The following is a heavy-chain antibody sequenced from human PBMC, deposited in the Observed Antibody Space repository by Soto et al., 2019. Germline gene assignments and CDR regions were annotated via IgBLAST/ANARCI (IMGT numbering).Heavy chain of an antibody. V-gene: IGHV3-15*01. CDR3: TTAELDTAMQVFVDY. J-gene: IGHJ4*02. Sequence: GGSLRLSCAASGFTFSNAWMSWVRQAPGKGLEWVGRIKSKTDGGTTDYAAPVKGRFTISRDDSKNTLYLQMNSLKTEDTAVYYCTTAELDTAMQVFVDYWGQGTLVTVSS. D-gene: IGHD5-18*01. CDR1: GFTFSNAW. CDR2: IKSKTDGGTT.